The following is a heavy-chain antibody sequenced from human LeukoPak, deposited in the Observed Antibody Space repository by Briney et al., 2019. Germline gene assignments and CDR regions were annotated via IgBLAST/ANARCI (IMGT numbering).Heavy chain of an antibody. CDR2: IIPIFGTA. V-gene: IGHV1-69*13. CDR3: ARDRGDHYYDSSGYSVESASHAFDI. Sequence: SVKVSCKASGGTFSSYAISWVRQAPGQGLEWMGGIIPIFGTANYAQKFQGRVTITADESTSTAYIELSSLRSEDTAVYYCARDRGDHYYDSSGYSVESASHAFDIWGQGTMVTV. J-gene: IGHJ3*02. D-gene: IGHD3-22*01. CDR1: GGTFSSYA.